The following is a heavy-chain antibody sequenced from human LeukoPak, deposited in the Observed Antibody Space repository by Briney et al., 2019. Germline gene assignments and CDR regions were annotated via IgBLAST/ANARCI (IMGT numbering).Heavy chain of an antibody. J-gene: IGHJ1*01. V-gene: IGHV4-61*01. CDR3: AREEVWTGYFQH. Sequence: PSETLSLTCTVSGGSVSSGSYYWSWIRQPPGKGLEWIGYIYYSGSTNYNPSLKSRVTISVDTSKNQFSLKLSSVTAADTAVYYCAREEVWTGYFQHWGQGTLVTVSS. CDR2: IYYSGST. CDR1: GGSVSSGSYY. D-gene: IGHD1-1*01.